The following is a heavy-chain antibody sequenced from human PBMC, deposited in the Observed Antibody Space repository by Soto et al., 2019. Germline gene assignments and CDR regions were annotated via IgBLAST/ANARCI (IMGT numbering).Heavy chain of an antibody. CDR1: GFSFTGYY. D-gene: IGHD6-6*01. CDR2: INAHSGGT. Sequence: ASVKVSCKASGFSFTGYYIHWLRQAPGQGLEWLGWINAHSGGTEYAQKFQGRVTLTRDTSIATAYLTLTSLTSDDTALYYCAKDLTRQLAYWLDPWGQGTQVTVSA. CDR3: AKDLTRQLAYWLDP. V-gene: IGHV1-2*02. J-gene: IGHJ5*02.